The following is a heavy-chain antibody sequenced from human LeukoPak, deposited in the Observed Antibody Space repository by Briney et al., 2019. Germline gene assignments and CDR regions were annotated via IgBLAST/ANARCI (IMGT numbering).Heavy chain of an antibody. CDR1: GYTFTGVY. D-gene: IGHD3-3*01. V-gene: IGHV1-2*06. CDR3: RLFHTPIFDL. J-gene: IGHJ3*01. Sequence: GASVKVSWKASGYTFTGVYIHWVRQAPGQGLEWRGRIDLMGRINPSSGGTNYAQNFEGRVTMAWDTSISTAYLDLSRLTSYDTAVYSCRLFHTPIFDLWGQGTMITVSS. CDR2: INPSSGGT.